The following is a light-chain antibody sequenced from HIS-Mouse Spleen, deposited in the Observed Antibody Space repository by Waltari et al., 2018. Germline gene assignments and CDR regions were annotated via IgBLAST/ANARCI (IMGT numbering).Light chain of an antibody. CDR1: SSNIGNTY. J-gene: IGLJ2*01. V-gene: IGLV1-51*01. Sequence: QSVLTQPPSVSAAPGQKVTIPCSASSSNIGNTYVPWYQQLPGTAPKLLIYDNNKRPSGIPDRFSGSKSGTSATLGITGLQTGDEADYYCGTWDSSLSAVVFGGGTKLTVL. CDR3: GTWDSSLSAVV. CDR2: DNN.